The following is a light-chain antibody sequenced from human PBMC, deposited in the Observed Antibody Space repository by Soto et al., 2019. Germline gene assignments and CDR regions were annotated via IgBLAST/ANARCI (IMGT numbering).Light chain of an antibody. CDR2: DAS. CDR3: QQRSNWPPAT. Sequence: ENVLTQSPGTLSLSPGERATLSCRARQSVSSSLAWYQQKPGQAPRLLIYDASNRATGIPARFSGSGSGTDFTLTISSLEPEDFAVYYCQQRSNWPPATFGQGTRLEIK. J-gene: IGKJ5*01. CDR1: QSVSSS. V-gene: IGKV3-11*01.